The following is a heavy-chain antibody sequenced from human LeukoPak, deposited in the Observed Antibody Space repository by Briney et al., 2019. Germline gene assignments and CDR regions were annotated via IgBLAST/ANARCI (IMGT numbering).Heavy chain of an antibody. CDR2: ITGSGGSA. V-gene: IGHV3-23*01. D-gene: IGHD3-3*01. CDR1: GFTFSSYA. J-gene: IGHJ6*02. Sequence: GGSLRLSCAASGFTFSSYAMSWVRQAPEKGLEWVSTITGSGGSAYYADSVKGRFTISRDSSKNTLYLQMNSLRAEDTAVYYCAKDLPNHRPTAYDFWSGYSYYYYYGMDVWGQGTTVTVSS. CDR3: AKDLPNHRPTAYDFWSGYSYYYYYGMDV.